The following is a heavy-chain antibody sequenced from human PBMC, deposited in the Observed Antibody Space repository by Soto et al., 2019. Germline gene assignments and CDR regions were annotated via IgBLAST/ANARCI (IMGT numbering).Heavy chain of an antibody. CDR1: GASINNFAYY. V-gene: IGHV4-39*01. CDR2: VYYNENT. Sequence: PSETLSLTCSVSGASINNFAYYWGWIRQPPGKGLEWIGTVYYNENTYYNPSLKSRVAISVDTAKNQFSLNLRSVTAADTAIYFCARRERYYGSPGWFDPWGHGTLVTVSS. J-gene: IGHJ5*02. CDR3: ARRERYYGSPGWFDP. D-gene: IGHD3-10*01.